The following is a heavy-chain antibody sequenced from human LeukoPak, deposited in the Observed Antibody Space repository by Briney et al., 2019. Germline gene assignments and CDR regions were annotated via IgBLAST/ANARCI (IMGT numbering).Heavy chain of an antibody. CDR2: VYHSGST. CDR1: DYSISSGNY. V-gene: IGHV4-38-2*01. Sequence: KSSETLSLTCAVSDYSISSGNYWSWIRQPPGKGREWIGSVYHSGSTHYRPSLKSRVTISVDTSKNHLSLKLSTVTAPDTAVYYWARNDISGYFDYWGHGTLVTVSS. J-gene: IGHJ4*01. D-gene: IGHD3-22*01. CDR3: ARNDISGYFDY.